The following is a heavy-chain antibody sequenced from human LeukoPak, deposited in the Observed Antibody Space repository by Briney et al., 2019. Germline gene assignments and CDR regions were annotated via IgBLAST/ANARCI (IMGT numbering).Heavy chain of an antibody. D-gene: IGHD6-25*01. CDR3: ATARLGSGLEGAFDL. CDR2: IYYSGST. CDR1: GGSISSYP. V-gene: IGHV4-59*01. J-gene: IGHJ3*01. Sequence: PSETLSLTCTVPGGSISSYPWSSIRHPPRKGLGWIWYIYYSGSTNYNPTLKSRVTISVDTSKKHVSLKLCSVTAADTAVYYCATARLGSGLEGAFDLWGQGTMVTVSS.